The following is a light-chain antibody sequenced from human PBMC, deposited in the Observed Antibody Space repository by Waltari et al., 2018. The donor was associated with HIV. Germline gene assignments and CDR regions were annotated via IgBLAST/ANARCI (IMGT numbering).Light chain of an antibody. CDR2: DVS. CDR3: FSYAGIYGVV. J-gene: IGLJ2*01. Sequence: QSALTQPRSVSGSPGQSVTISCTGTSSDVGGYNYVSWYQQHPGNAPILMIYDVSKRPLCVPYRFSGSKSCNTSSLTISALQAVDEADYYSFSYAGIYGVVFGGGTMLTVL. CDR1: SSDVGGYNY. V-gene: IGLV2-11*01.